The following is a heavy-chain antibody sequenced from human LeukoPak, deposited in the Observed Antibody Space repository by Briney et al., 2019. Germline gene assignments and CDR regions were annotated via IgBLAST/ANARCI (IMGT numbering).Heavy chain of an antibody. D-gene: IGHD2-15*01. CDR3: VKGEGYCSGGGCYRY. J-gene: IGHJ4*02. CDR2: INYDGSST. Sequence: AGGSLRLSCAASGFPFSSYWMHWIRQVPGKGLMWVSRINYDGSSTMYADSVKGRFTISRDNAKNTLHLQLNSLRAEDTAVYYCVKGEGYCSGGGCYRYWGQGALVSVTS. V-gene: IGHV3-74*03. CDR1: GFPFSSYW.